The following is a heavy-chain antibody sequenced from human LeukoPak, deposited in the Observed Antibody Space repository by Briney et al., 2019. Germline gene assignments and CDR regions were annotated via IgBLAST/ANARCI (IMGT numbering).Heavy chain of an antibody. J-gene: IGHJ4*02. D-gene: IGHD3-16*01. Sequence: SGGSLRLSCAASGFTFSRDWMNWVRQALGKGLEWVGRIKVKTEGGTADYATAVKGRFTISRDDSKKTLYLQMDSLKTEDTAVYYCTSTLGFWGQGTLVTVSS. CDR3: TSTLGF. V-gene: IGHV3-15*01. CDR1: GFTFSRDW. CDR2: IKVKTEGGTA.